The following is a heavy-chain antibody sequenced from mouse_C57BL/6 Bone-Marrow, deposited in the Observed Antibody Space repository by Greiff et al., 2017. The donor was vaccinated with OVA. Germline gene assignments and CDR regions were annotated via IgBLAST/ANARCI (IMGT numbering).Heavy chain of an antibody. CDR3: ARRYGNLYWYFDV. CDR1: GYAFTNYL. J-gene: IGHJ1*03. Sequence: VQLQPSGAELVRPGTSVKVSCKASGYAFTNYLIEWVKQRPGQGLEWIGVLNPGSGGTNYNEKFKGKATLTADKSSSTAYMQLSSLTSEDSAVYFCARRYGNLYWYFDVWGTGTTVTVAS. CDR2: LNPGSGGT. V-gene: IGHV1-54*01. D-gene: IGHD2-10*02.